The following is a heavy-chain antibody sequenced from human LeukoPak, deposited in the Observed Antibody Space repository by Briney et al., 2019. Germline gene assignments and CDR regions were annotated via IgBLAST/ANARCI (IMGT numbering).Heavy chain of an antibody. V-gene: IGHV4-39*07. CDR1: GGSISSSSYY. Sequence: PSETLSLTCTVSGGSISSSSYYWGWIRQPPGKGLEWIGSIYYSGSTNYNPSLKSRVTISVDTSKNQFSLKLSSVTAADTAVYYCARLAAAGIDYWGQGTLVTVSS. CDR3: ARLAAAGIDY. D-gene: IGHD6-13*01. J-gene: IGHJ4*02. CDR2: IYYSGST.